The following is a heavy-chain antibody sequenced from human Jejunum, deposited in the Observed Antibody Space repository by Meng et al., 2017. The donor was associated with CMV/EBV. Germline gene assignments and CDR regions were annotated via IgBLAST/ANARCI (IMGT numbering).Heavy chain of an antibody. Sequence: SGATFSTYTITWVRQAPGQGLAWMGRIIPMLDAPNYARRFQGRIAMTADKSTNTAYMELSSLRSEDTAVYYCARRKDMRGEDFDVWGHGTLVTVSS. CDR1: GATFSTYT. V-gene: IGHV1-69*08. CDR3: ARRKDMRGEDFDV. D-gene: IGHD2-15*01. J-gene: IGHJ3*01. CDR2: IIPMLDAP.